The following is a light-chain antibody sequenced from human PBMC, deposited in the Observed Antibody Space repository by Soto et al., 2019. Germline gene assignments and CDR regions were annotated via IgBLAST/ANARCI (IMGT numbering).Light chain of an antibody. V-gene: IGLV4-60*02. J-gene: IGLJ3*02. CDR1: SGHSSYI. CDR3: ETWDSNTHV. Sequence: QLVLTQSSSASASLGSSVKLTCTLSSGHSSYIIAWHQQQPGKAPRYLMKLEGSGNHNKGSGVPDRFSGSSSGADRYLTISTLQFEDEADYYCETWDSNTHVFGGGTKLTVL. CDR2: LEGSGNH.